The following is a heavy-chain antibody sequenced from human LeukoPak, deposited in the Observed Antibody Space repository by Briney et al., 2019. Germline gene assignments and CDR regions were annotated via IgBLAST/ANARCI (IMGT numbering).Heavy chain of an antibody. J-gene: IGHJ6*02. V-gene: IGHV1-69*13. CDR3: ARGGNTSDLYYGMDV. Sequence: ASVKVSCKASGGTFSSYALGWVRQAPGQGLEWMGRMIPIFGTANYAQKFQGRVTITADESTSTAYMELSSLRSEDTAIYYCARGGNTSDLYYGMDVWGQGTTVTVSS. CDR1: GGTFSSYA. CDR2: MIPIFGTA. D-gene: IGHD6-25*01.